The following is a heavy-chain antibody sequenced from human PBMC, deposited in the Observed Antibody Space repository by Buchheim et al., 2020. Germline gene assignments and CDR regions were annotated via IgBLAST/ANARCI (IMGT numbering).Heavy chain of an antibody. CDR1: GFTFSSYA. D-gene: IGHD3-16*02. CDR3: ARDDVGGVIAAFFDY. Sequence: QVQLVESGGGVVQPGRSLRLSCAASGFTFSSYAMHWVRQAPGKGLVWVAVISYDGSNKYYADSEKGRFTISRDNSKNTLYLQMNSLRAEDTAVYYCARDDVGGVIAAFFDYWGQGNLGTVSS. J-gene: IGHJ4*02. V-gene: IGHV3-30-3*01. CDR2: ISYDGSNK.